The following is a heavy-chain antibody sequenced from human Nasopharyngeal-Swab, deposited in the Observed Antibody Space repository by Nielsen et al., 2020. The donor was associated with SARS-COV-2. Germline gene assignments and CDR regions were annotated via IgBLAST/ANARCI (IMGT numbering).Heavy chain of an antibody. J-gene: IGHJ4*02. Sequence: GESLKISCAASGFTFSSYGMHWVRQAPGKGLEWVAVIWYDGSNKYYADSVKGRFTISRDNSKNTLYLQMNSLRAEDTAVYYCAKFGDGYNYYSHFDYWGQGTLVTVSS. CDR3: AKFGDGYNYYSHFDY. CDR1: GFTFSSYG. V-gene: IGHV3-33*06. D-gene: IGHD5-24*01. CDR2: IWYDGSNK.